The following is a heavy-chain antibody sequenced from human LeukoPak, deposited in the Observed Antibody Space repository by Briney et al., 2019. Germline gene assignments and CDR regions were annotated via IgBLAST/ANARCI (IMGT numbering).Heavy chain of an antibody. CDR2: IKQDGSEK. D-gene: IGHD3-22*01. CDR1: GFTFSSYW. V-gene: IGHV3-7*03. CDR3: ARGVVVTRDLNFDY. Sequence: PGGSLRLSCAASGFTFSSYWMSWVRQAPGKGLEWVANIKQDGSEKYYVDSVKGRFTISRDNAKNSLYLQMNSLRAEDTAVYYCARGVVVTRDLNFDYWGQGTLVTVSS. J-gene: IGHJ4*02.